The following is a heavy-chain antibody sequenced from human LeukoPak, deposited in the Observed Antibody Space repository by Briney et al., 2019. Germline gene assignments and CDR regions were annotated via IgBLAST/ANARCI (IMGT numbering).Heavy chain of an antibody. CDR1: GGSISSHY. CDR3: ARAGAAYYFDY. D-gene: IGHD6-13*01. V-gene: IGHV4-59*11. J-gene: IGHJ4*02. CDR2: IYYSGST. Sequence: PSETLSLTCTVSGGSISSHYWSWIRQPPGKGLEWIGYIYYSGSTNYNPSLKSRVTISVDTSKNQFSLKLSSVTAADTAVYYCARAGAAYYFDYWGQGTLVTVSS.